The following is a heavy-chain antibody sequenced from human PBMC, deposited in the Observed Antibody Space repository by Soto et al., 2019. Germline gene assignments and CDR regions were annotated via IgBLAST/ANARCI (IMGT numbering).Heavy chain of an antibody. V-gene: IGHV3-21*01. CDR2: ISSSSSYI. D-gene: IGHD6-13*01. J-gene: IGHJ4*02. Sequence: GGSLRLSCAASGFTFSSYSMNWVRQAPGKGLEWVSSISSSSSYIYYADSVKGRFTISRDNAKNSLYLQMNSLRAEDTAVYYCARAGTLAAADYWGQGTLVTVPQ. CDR3: ARAGTLAAADY. CDR1: GFTFSSYS.